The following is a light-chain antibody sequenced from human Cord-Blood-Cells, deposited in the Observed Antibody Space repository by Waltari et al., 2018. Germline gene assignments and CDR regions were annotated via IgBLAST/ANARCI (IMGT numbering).Light chain of an antibody. CDR3: QQYNNWPWT. J-gene: IGKJ1*01. CDR1: QRVSRN. V-gene: IGKV3-15*01. Sequence: EIVMTQSTATLSVSPGERATLPCRASQRVSRNLAWYQQKPGQAPRLLIYGASTRGTAIPARCISSGSATKFTLTISSLQSEDFAVYYCQQYNNWPWTFGQGTRVEIK. CDR2: GAS.